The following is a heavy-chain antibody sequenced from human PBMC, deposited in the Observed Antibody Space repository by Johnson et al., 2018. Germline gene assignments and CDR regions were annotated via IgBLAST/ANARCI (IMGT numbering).Heavy chain of an antibody. V-gene: IGHV3-30*03. CDR3: ARGTVDCTSTTCYCNVGNDDFDV. J-gene: IGHJ3*01. CDR2: TSYDGRNN. D-gene: IGHD2-21*02. Sequence: HVQLVQSGGGAVQPGGSLTLSCASSGFVFSNYAMHWVRQAPGKGLEWVAITSYDGRNNFYADSVKGRFTVSRDNVKDTLYLQMNSLKPEGTAVYFFARGTVDCTSTTCYCNVGNDDFDVWGQGTGVTVSS. CDR1: GFVFSNYA.